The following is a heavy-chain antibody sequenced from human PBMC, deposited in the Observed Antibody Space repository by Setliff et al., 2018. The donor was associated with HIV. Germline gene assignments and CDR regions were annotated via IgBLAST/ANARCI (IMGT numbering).Heavy chain of an antibody. CDR2: ITSGSDIV. CDR3: VRGIVWGSAYVYYFDS. V-gene: IGHV3-48*04. J-gene: IGHJ4*02. CDR1: GFTFSSFA. D-gene: IGHD5-12*01. Sequence: GGSLRLSCVASGFTFSSFAMHWVRRAPGKGLEWVSYITSGSDIVYYADSVKGRFTISRDNARNSLYWQMNSLRVEDTAVYYCVRGIVWGSAYVYYFDSWGQGTLVTVSS.